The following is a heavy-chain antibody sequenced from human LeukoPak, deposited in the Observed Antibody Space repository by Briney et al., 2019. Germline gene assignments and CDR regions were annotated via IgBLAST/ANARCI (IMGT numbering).Heavy chain of an antibody. CDR1: GASVNTYY. CDR2: ITPTGDN. D-gene: IGHD3-10*02. V-gene: IGHV4-4*07. J-gene: IGHJ4*02. CDR3: ASVRGGVDY. Sequence: SETLSLTCTVSGASVNTYYWHWIRQPAGEGLEWIGRITPTGDNTYNPSFTSRVTISVGESKNQFSLKLNSVTAADTAVYYCASVRGGVDYWGQGILVTVSS.